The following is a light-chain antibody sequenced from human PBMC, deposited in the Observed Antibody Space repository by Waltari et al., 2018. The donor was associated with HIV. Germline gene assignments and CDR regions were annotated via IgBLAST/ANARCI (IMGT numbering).Light chain of an antibody. Sequence: QSVLTQPPSASGPPGQRVTISCSGTTSNVGSNFVSCYQQLPGTAPKLLIYRDNRRPSGVPDRFSGSKSGASASLAISGLRSEDEGDYYCATWDGSLGGVYVFGTGTKVTVL. CDR1: TSNVGSNF. CDR2: RDN. J-gene: IGLJ1*01. CDR3: ATWDGSLGGVYV. V-gene: IGLV1-47*01.